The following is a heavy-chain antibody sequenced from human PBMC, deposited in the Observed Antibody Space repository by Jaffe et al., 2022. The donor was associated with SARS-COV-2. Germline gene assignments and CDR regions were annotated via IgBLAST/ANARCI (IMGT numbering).Heavy chain of an antibody. CDR3: AREKYGSGIYYYYYMDV. CDR2: IYYSGST. V-gene: IGHV4-61*08. CDR1: GVSVSSGDYY. J-gene: IGHJ6*03. D-gene: IGHD3-10*01. Sequence: QVQLQESGPGLVKPSETLSLTCTVSGVSVSSGDYYWSWIRQPPGKRLEWIGYIYYSGSTNYNPSLKSRVTISVDTSKNQFSLKLRSVTAADTAVYYCAREKYGSGIYYYYYMDVWGKGTTVTVSS.